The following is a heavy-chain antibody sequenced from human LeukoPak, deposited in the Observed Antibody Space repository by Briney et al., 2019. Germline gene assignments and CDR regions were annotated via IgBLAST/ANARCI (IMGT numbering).Heavy chain of an antibody. V-gene: IGHV3-7*01. J-gene: IGHJ4*02. D-gene: IGHD1-14*01. CDR1: GFTFSGHW. CDR2: INQGGSDK. CDR3: TRDRTRAEDD. Sequence: GGSLRLSCAASGFTFSGHWMSWVRQAPGKGLEWVANINQGGSDKYYVDSVKGRFTISRDNANDLLYLQMNSLRGEDTAVYYCTRDRTRAEDDWGQRNLVTVSS.